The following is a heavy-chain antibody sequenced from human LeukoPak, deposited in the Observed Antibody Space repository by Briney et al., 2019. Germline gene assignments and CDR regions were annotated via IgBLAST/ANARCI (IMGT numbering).Heavy chain of an antibody. V-gene: IGHV3-21*01. Sequence: GGSLRLSCAASGFTFSSYSMNWVRQAPGKGLEWVSSISSSSSYIYYADSVKGRFTISRDNAKNSLYLQMNSLRAEDTAAYYCVRDLRGCSSTSCYTGAFWGQGTLVTVSS. CDR2: ISSSSSYI. D-gene: IGHD2-2*02. CDR3: VRDLRGCSSTSCYTGAF. J-gene: IGHJ4*02. CDR1: GFTFSSYS.